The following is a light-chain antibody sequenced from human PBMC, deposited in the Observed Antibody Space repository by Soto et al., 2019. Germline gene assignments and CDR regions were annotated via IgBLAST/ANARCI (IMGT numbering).Light chain of an antibody. CDR2: EGG. CDR1: SSDVGSYNL. V-gene: IGLV2-23*01. Sequence: QSALTQPASVSGSPGQSITISCTGTSSDVGSYNLVSWYQQHPGKAPKLMIYEGGKRPSGVPNRFSGSKSGNTASLTISGLQAEDEADYYCCSYAGSSTHVVFGGGTQLTVL. CDR3: CSYAGSSTHVV. J-gene: IGLJ2*01.